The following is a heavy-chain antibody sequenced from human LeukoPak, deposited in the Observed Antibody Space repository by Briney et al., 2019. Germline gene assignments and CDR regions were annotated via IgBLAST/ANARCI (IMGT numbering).Heavy chain of an antibody. D-gene: IGHD6-13*01. CDR2: INAGNGNT. J-gene: IGHJ4*02. CDR1: GYTFTSYA. CDR3: ARVGDSSSWYQGFDY. V-gene: IGHV1-3*03. Sequence: ASVKVSCKASGYTFTSYAMHWVRQAPGQRLEWMGWINAGNGNTKYSQEFQGRVTITRDTSASTAYMELSSLRSEDMAVYYCARVGDSSSWYQGFDYWGQGTLVTVSS.